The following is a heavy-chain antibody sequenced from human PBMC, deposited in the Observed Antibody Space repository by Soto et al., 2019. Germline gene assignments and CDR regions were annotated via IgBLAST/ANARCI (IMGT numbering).Heavy chain of an antibody. J-gene: IGHJ5*02. D-gene: IGHD3-16*01. Sequence: QVQLVESGGGLVKPGGSLRLSCATSGFTFSDYYISWIRQAPGKGLEWVSYIGTSGSYTNYADSVKGRFTISRDNAKNSLYLQMNSLRAEDTAVYYCARAVYGMGWFDPWGQGTLVTVSS. CDR3: ARAVYGMGWFDP. V-gene: IGHV3-11*05. CDR1: GFTFSDYY. CDR2: IGTSGSYT.